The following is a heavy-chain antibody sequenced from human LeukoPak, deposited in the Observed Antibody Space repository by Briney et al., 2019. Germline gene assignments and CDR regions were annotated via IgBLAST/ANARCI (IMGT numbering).Heavy chain of an antibody. CDR2: ISGNGGNT. Sequence: PGGSLRLSCAASGFTFSNYAMSWVRQAPGKGLEWVSAISGNGGNTFYADSVKGQFTISRDNSKNTLYLQMNSLRAEDTAVYYCAKSRNSYGYDWFDPWGQGALVTVSS. CDR3: AKSRNSYGYDWFDP. V-gene: IGHV3-23*01. J-gene: IGHJ5*02. CDR1: GFTFSNYA. D-gene: IGHD5-18*01.